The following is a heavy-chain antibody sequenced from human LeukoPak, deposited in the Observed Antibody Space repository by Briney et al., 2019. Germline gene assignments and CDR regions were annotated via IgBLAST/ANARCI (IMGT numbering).Heavy chain of an antibody. V-gene: IGHV3-43*02. J-gene: IGHJ4*02. CDR1: GLPIGDFA. CDR3: ARESGKFDY. Sequence: GGSLRLSCVASGLPIGDFAMHWVRQAPGKGLEWVSLISGDGVSTFYADSVKGRFSISRDNSKNSLSPEMNSLRTEDTAMYYCARESGKFDYWGQGTLVAVSS. CDR2: ISGDGVST.